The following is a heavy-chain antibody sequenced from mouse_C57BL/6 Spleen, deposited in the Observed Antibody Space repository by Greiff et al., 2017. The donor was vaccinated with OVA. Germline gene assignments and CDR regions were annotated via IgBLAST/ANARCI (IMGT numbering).Heavy chain of an antibody. V-gene: IGHV5-9*01. J-gene: IGHJ2*01. Sequence: EVQLVESGGGLVKPGGSLKLSCAASGFTFSSYTMSWVRQTPEKRLEWVATISGGGGNTYYPDSVTGRFTISRDNAKNTLYLQMSSLRSEDTALYYCARHHYYGSSYSYWGQGTTLTVSS. CDR2: ISGGGGNT. CDR3: ARHHYYGSSYSY. CDR1: GFTFSSYT. D-gene: IGHD1-1*01.